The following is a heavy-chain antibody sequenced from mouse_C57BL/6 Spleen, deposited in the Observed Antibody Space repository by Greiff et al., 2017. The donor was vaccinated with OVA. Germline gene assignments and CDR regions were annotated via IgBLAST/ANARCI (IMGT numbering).Heavy chain of an antibody. J-gene: IGHJ2*01. CDR3: ARSAGISSGFDY. Sequence: VQLQQPGAELVRPGSSVKLSCKASGYTFTSYWMHWVKQRPIQGLEWIGNIDPSDSETHYNQKFKDKATLTVDKSSSTAYMQLSSLTSEDSAVYYCARSAGISSGFDYWGQGTTRTVSS. D-gene: IGHD3-1*01. CDR2: IDPSDSET. V-gene: IGHV1-52*01. CDR1: GYTFTSYW.